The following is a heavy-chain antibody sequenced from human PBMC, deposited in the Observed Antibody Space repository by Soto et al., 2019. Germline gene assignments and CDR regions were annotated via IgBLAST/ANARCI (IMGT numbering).Heavy chain of an antibody. CDR1: GGSISSYY. J-gene: IGHJ4*02. Sequence: QVQLQESGPGLVKPSETLSLTCSVSGGSISSYYWSWIRQPPGKGLEWIGYISDSGSTRYNPSLKSRVSISVDTSENQFSLTLNSVTAADTAVYYCARGRNGSGWYDFDYWGQGTLVTVSS. V-gene: IGHV4-59*01. D-gene: IGHD6-19*01. CDR2: ISDSGST. CDR3: ARGRNGSGWYDFDY.